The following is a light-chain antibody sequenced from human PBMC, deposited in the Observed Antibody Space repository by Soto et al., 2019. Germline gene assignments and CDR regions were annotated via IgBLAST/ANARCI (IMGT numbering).Light chain of an antibody. Sequence: EILMTQSPATLSASTGERATVPGRASQSVSSNLAWYQQKPGQAPRLLIFGASKRATGIPDRFSGSGSGRDFTLTISGLEPEDFAVYYCQQYGSSPLISFGQGTRLEI. J-gene: IGKJ5*01. V-gene: IGKV3-20*01. CDR3: QQYGSSPLIS. CDR1: QSVSSN. CDR2: GAS.